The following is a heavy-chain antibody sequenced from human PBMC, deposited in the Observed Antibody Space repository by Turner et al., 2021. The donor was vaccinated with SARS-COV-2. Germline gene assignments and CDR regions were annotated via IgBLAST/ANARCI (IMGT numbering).Heavy chain of an antibody. CDR3: AKADRVMIVVVITLFDY. CDR1: GLTFSSHY. D-gene: IGHD3-22*01. CDR2: ISSDGSST. J-gene: IGHJ4*02. Sequence: EVQLVESGGGLGQPGGSLRLSCAVSGLTFSSHYFHWVRQAPGKGLVWVSRISSDGSSTTYADFVGGRFTISRDNAKNTLYLQMDSLRVEDTAVYYCAKADRVMIVVVITLFDYWGQGTLVTVSS. V-gene: IGHV3-74*01.